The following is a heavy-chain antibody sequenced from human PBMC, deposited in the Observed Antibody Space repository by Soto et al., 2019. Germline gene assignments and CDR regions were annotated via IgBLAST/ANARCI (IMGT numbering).Heavy chain of an antibody. D-gene: IGHD3-22*01. J-gene: IGHJ4*02. CDR2: ISYDGSNK. Sequence: QVQLVESGGGAVQPGRSLRLSCAASGFTFSSYAMHWVRQAPGKGLAWVAVISYDGSNKYYADSVKGRFTISRDNSKNTLYLQMNSLRAEDTAVYYCARSGGDSSGYYYQHFVYWCQGTLVTVSS. CDR3: ARSGGDSSGYYYQHFVY. CDR1: GFTFSSYA. V-gene: IGHV3-30-3*01.